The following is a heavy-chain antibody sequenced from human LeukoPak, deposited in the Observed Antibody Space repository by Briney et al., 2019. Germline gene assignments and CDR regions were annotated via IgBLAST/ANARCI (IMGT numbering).Heavy chain of an antibody. CDR2: ISSSSSTI. CDR3: ASRRYYFDY. V-gene: IGHV3-48*01. Sequence: PGGSLRLSCAASGFSFSSYSMNWVRQAPGKGLEWVSYISSSSSTIYYADSVKGRFTISRDNAKNSLYLQMNSLRAEDTAVYYCASRRYYFDYWGQGTLVTVSS. J-gene: IGHJ4*02. CDR1: GFSFSSYS.